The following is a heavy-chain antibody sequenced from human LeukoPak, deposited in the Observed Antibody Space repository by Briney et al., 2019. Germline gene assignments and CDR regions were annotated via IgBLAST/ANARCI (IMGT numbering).Heavy chain of an antibody. J-gene: IGHJ5*02. CDR3: ARVDEQQREVRWFDP. Sequence: GESLKISCKGSGYSFTSYWIGWVRQMPGKGLEWMGIIYPGDSDTRYSPSFQGQVTISADKSISTAYLQWSSLKASDTAMYYCARVDEQQREVRWFDPWGQGTLVTVSS. V-gene: IGHV5-51*01. CDR1: GYSFTSYW. D-gene: IGHD6-13*01. CDR2: IYPGDSDT.